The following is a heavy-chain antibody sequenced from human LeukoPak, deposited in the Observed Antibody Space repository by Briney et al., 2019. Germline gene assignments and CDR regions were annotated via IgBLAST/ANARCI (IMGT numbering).Heavy chain of an antibody. Sequence: GASVKVSCKASGYTFTSYGINWVRQAPGQGLEWMGWMNPNSGNTGYAQKFQGRVTMTRNTSISTAYMELSSLRSEDTAVYYCARGAPIAARTPNYYYYYYMDVWGKGTTVTVSS. CDR2: MNPNSGNT. D-gene: IGHD6-6*01. V-gene: IGHV1-8*02. J-gene: IGHJ6*03. CDR1: GYTFTSYG. CDR3: ARGAPIAARTPNYYYYYYMDV.